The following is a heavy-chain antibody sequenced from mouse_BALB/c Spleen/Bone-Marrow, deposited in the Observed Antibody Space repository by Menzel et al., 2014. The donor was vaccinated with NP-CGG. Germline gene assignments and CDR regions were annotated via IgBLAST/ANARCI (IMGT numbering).Heavy chain of an antibody. CDR1: GFAFSSYD. Sequence: DVQLQESGGGLVKPGGSLKLSCAASGFAFSSYDMSWVRQTPEKRLEWVAYISSGGGCTYYPDTVKGRFTISRDNAKNTLYLQMSSLKSEDTAMYYCARPLYYYGSSPFYAMDYWGQGTSVTVSS. D-gene: IGHD1-1*01. J-gene: IGHJ4*01. CDR3: ARPLYYYGSSPFYAMDY. V-gene: IGHV5-12-1*01. CDR2: ISSGGGCT.